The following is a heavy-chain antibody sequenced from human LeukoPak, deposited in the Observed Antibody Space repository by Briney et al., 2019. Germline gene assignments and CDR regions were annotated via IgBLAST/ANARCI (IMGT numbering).Heavy chain of an antibody. D-gene: IGHD3-22*01. V-gene: IGHV4-59*08. CDR1: GGSISSYY. Sequence: PSETLSLTCTVSGGSISSYYWSWIRQPPGKGLEWIGYIYYSGSTNYNPSLKSRVTISVDTSKNQFSLKLSSVTAADTAVYYCARHRVSNYYDSSSRGFDIWGQGTMVTVSS. CDR2: IYYSGST. CDR3: ARHRVSNYYDSSSRGFDI. J-gene: IGHJ3*02.